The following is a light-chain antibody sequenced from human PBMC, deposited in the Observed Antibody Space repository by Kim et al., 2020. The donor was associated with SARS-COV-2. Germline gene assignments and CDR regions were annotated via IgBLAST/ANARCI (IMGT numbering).Light chain of an antibody. V-gene: IGLV2-14*03. Sequence: GQSITVSCNGTTSDIGDYNFVSWYQQYPGKAPQLIISDVNKRPSGVSNRFSGSKSGNTASLTISGLQAEDEADYYCSSYTSSGTLIFGGGTQLTVL. J-gene: IGLJ2*01. CDR1: TSDIGDYNF. CDR2: DVN. CDR3: SSYTSSGTLI.